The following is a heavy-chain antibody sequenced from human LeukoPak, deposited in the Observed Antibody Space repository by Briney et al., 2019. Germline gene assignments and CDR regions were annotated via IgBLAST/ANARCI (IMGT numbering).Heavy chain of an antibody. J-gene: IGHJ4*02. CDR3: ARDRFKLFRPTLIDY. Sequence: GGSLRLSCAASGFTFSSYAMHWVRQAPGKGLEWVAVISYDGSNKYYADSVKGRFTISRDNSKNTLYLQMNSLRAEDTAVYYSARDRFKLFRPTLIDYWGQGTLVTVSS. CDR1: GFTFSSYA. CDR2: ISYDGSNK. V-gene: IGHV3-30-3*01.